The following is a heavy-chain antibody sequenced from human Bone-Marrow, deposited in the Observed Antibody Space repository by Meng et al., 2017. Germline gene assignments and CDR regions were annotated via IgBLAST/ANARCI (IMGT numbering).Heavy chain of an antibody. CDR2: IKSKTDGGTT. J-gene: IGHJ4*02. D-gene: IGHD7-27*01. CDR3: TTDLGIDPDY. V-gene: IGHV3-15*01. Sequence: EVQLVQSGGGLVEPGGSLRLSCAASGFTFNSAWMSWVRQTPGKGLEWVGRIKSKTDGGTTDYAAPVKGRFTISRDDSKNTLYLQMNSLKTEDTAVYYCTTDLGIDPDYWGQGTLVTVSS. CDR1: GFTFNSAW.